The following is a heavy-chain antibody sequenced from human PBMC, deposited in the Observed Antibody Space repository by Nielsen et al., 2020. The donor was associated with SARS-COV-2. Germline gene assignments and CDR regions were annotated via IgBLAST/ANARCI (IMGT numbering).Heavy chain of an antibody. CDR2: ISAYNGNT. CDR1: GYTFTSYG. V-gene: IGHV1-18*01. CDR3: ARDPPRSIAARPPNTDY. D-gene: IGHD6-6*01. J-gene: IGHJ4*02. Sequence: ASVKVSCKASGYTFTSYGISWVRQAPGQGLEWMGWISAYNGNTSYAQKLQGRVTMTTDTSTSTAYMELRSLRSDDTAVYYCARDPPRSIAARPPNTDYWGQGTLVTVSS.